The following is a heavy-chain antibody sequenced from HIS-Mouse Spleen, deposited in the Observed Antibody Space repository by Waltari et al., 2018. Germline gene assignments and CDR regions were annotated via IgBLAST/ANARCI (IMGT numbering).Heavy chain of an antibody. CDR3: ARRIAARDAFDI. Sequence: QVQLVQSGAEVKKPGASVKVSCKASGYTLTSLGISRVGPSPGQGLEWMGWISAYNGNTNYAQKLQGRVTMTTDTSTSTAYMELRSLRSDDTAVYYCARRIAARDAFDIWGQGTMVTVSS. V-gene: IGHV1-18*01. D-gene: IGHD6-6*01. CDR1: GYTLTSLG. J-gene: IGHJ3*02. CDR2: ISAYNGNT.